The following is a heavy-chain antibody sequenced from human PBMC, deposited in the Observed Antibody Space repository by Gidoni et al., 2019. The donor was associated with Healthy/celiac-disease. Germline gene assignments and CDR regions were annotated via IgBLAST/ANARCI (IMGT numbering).Heavy chain of an antibody. V-gene: IGHV4-39*01. CDR1: GGSISSSSYY. D-gene: IGHD5-18*01. Sequence: QLQLQESGPGLVKPSETLSLTCTVYGGSISSSSYYWGWIRQPPGKGLEWIGSIYYSWSTYYNPSLKSLVTISVDTSKNQFSLKLSSVPAADTAVYYCARLEVTVYYYYYGMDVWGKGTTVTVSS. J-gene: IGHJ6*04. CDR3: ARLEVTVYYYYYGMDV. CDR2: IYYSWST.